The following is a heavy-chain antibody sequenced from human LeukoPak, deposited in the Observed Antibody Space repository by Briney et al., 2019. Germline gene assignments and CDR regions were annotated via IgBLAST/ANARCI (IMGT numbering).Heavy chain of an antibody. Sequence: QTGGSLRLSCAASGFTFTSYAMSWVRQAPKKGLEWVSVISASGGSTNYADSVKGRFTISRDNSKNTLYLQMNSLRAEDTAVYYCARFTVTHYYYYYYMDVWGKGTTVTVSS. D-gene: IGHD4-17*01. CDR1: GFTFTSYA. CDR2: ISASGGST. CDR3: ARFTVTHYYYYYYMDV. J-gene: IGHJ6*03. V-gene: IGHV3-23*01.